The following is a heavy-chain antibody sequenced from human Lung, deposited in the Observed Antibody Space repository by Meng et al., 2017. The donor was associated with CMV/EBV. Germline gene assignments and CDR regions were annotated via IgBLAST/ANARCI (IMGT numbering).Heavy chain of an antibody. J-gene: IGHJ6*02. CDR2: IWPGDSDT. V-gene: IGHV5-51*01. CDR1: GYNFTTYW. Sequence: SCKPSGYNFTTYWIGWVRQMPGKGLEWMGIIWPGDSDTRYSPSFQGHVTISVDKSISVAYLQWSSLKASDTAMYYCARRDRSYAGDVWGQGTTVTVSS. CDR3: ARRDRSYAGDV. D-gene: IGHD2-15*01.